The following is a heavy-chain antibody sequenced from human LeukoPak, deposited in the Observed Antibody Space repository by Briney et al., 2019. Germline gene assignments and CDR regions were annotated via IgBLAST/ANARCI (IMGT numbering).Heavy chain of an antibody. CDR2: ISGSGGST. D-gene: IGHD3-10*01. Sequence: GGTLRLSCAASGFTFSSYGMSWVRQAPGKGLEWVSAISGSGGSTYYADSVKGRFTISRDNSKNTLYLQMNSLRAEDTAVYYCAKDVASMVRGVNDAFDIWGQGTMVTVSS. CDR1: GFTFSSYG. J-gene: IGHJ3*02. V-gene: IGHV3-23*01. CDR3: AKDVASMVRGVNDAFDI.